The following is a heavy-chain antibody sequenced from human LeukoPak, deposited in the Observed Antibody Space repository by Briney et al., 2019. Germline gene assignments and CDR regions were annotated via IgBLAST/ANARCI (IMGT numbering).Heavy chain of an antibody. D-gene: IGHD3-10*01. CDR3: ARSGGPGTYHQLRYNWFDP. V-gene: IGHV3-21*01. CDR2: ITTISHYI. Sequence: GGSLRLSCAASGFTLSDCHMDWVRQAPGKGLEWLSSITTISHYIYYAGAVRGRFTISRDNAKNSLYLQMNSLRGEDTAVYYCARSGGPGTYHQLRYNWFDPWGQGTLVTVSS. CDR1: GFTLSDCH. J-gene: IGHJ5*02.